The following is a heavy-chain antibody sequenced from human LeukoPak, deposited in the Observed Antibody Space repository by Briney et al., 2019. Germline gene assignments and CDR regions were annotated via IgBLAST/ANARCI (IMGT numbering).Heavy chain of an antibody. V-gene: IGHV1-2*02. Sequence: ASVKVSCKASGYTFGDYYILWVRQAPGHGLEWMGGINPNSGGRNYAQKFQGRVTMTRDTSINTAYMDLSRLRSDDSAVYYCARSRGGVLLFDYWGQGTLVTVSS. CDR3: ARSRGGVLLFDY. D-gene: IGHD3-16*01. J-gene: IGHJ4*02. CDR1: GYTFGDYY. CDR2: INPNSGGR.